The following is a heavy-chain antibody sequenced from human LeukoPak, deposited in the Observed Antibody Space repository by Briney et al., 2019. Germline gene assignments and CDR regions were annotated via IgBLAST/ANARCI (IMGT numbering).Heavy chain of an antibody. V-gene: IGHV4-61*08. CDR3: ASGPRNYYYSGSYHY. J-gene: IGHJ4*02. Sequence: SETLSLTCGVSGGSFNSDDYYWNWIRQPPGRGLEWIGYIYYGGNANYNPSLRSRVTISMDTSKNQFSLKVNSVTAADTAVYFCASGPRNYYYSGSYHYWGQGTLVTVSS. D-gene: IGHD3-10*01. CDR2: IYYGGNA. CDR1: GGSFNSDDYY.